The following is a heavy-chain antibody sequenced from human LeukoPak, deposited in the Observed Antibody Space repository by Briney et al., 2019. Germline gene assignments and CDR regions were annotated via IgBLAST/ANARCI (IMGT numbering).Heavy chain of an antibody. CDR1: GFTFSSYA. CDR2: ISGSGGST. CDR3: AKARNYRYCSSTSCYGGDLFDY. V-gene: IGHV3-23*01. D-gene: IGHD2-2*01. J-gene: IGHJ4*02. Sequence: GGSLRLSCAASGFTFSSYAMSWVRQAPGKGLGWISAISGSGGSTYYAASVKGRFTISRDNSKNTLYLQMNSLRAEDTAVYYCAKARNYRYCSSTSCYGGDLFDYWGQGTLVTVSS.